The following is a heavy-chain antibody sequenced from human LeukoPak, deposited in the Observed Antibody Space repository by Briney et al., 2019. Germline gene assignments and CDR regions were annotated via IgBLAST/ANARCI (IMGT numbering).Heavy chain of an antibody. Sequence: GGFLRLSCAASGFTVSSNYMSWVREAPGKGLEWVSLIYSGGSTYYADSVKGRFTISRDNSKNTLSLQMNSLRAEDTAVYYCASSSAYQALSYALDYWGQGTLVTVSS. J-gene: IGHJ4*02. D-gene: IGHD3-22*01. V-gene: IGHV3-53*01. CDR1: GFTVSSNY. CDR2: IYSGGST. CDR3: ASSSAYQALSYALDY.